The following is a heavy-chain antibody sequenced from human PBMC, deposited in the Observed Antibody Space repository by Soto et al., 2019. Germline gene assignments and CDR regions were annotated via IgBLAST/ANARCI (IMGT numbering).Heavy chain of an antibody. J-gene: IGHJ4*02. CDR3: ARAHCSSTSCYAPVDY. CDR1: GYTFTSYG. CDR2: INAYNGNT. V-gene: IGHV1-18*04. Sequence: ASVKVSFKASGYTFTSYGISWVRQAPGQGLEWMGWINAYNGNTNYAQKRQGRVTITTDTSTSTAYMELRSLRPADTAVYYCARAHCSSTSCYAPVDYWGQGTLVTVSS. D-gene: IGHD2-2*01.